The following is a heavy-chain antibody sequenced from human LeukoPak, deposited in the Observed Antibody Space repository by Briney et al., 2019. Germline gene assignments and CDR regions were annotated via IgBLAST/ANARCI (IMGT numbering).Heavy chain of an antibody. CDR1: GYTLTELS. J-gene: IGHJ4*02. CDR2: FDPEDGET. Sequence: ASVKVSCKVSGYTLTELSMHWVRQAPGKGLEWMGGFDPEDGETIYAQKFQGRVTMTEDTSTDTAYMELSSLRSEDTAVYCCATDLGYYDSSGPIDYWGQGTLVTVSS. D-gene: IGHD3-22*01. CDR3: ATDLGYYDSSGPIDY. V-gene: IGHV1-24*01.